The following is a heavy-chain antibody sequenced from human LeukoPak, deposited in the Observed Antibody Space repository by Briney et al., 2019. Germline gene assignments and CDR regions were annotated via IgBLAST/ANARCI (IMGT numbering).Heavy chain of an antibody. CDR1: GFTFSSYA. Sequence: PGGSLRLSCAASGFTFSSYAMSWVRQAPGEGLEWVSAISGSGGSTYYADSVKGRFTISRDNSKNTLYLQMNSLRAEDTAVYYCAQAGGSYPLYFDYWGQGTLVTVSS. CDR3: AQAGGSYPLYFDY. V-gene: IGHV3-23*01. J-gene: IGHJ4*02. CDR2: ISGSGGST. D-gene: IGHD1-26*01.